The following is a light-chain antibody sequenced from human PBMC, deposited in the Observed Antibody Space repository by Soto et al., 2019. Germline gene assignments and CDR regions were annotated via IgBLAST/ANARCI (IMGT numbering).Light chain of an antibody. V-gene: IGKV3-20*01. CDR3: LQYAASPRT. Sequence: EIVLTQSPGTLSLSPRERATLSCRASQSVANAYLAWYQHKVCQSPRLLIYGASNRAPGIPDRFSGIGSGTDFTLTISSLEPEDFAVYYCLQYAASPRTFGQGTQVEVK. CDR2: GAS. J-gene: IGKJ1*01. CDR1: QSVANAY.